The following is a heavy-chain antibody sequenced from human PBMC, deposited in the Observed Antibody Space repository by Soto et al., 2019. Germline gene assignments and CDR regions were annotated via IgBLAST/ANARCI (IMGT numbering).Heavy chain of an antibody. CDR3: AKGGYCSSTSCLSWFDP. V-gene: IGHV1-3*01. CDR2: INAGSGDT. D-gene: IGHD2-2*01. Sequence: QAQLVQSGAEVKKPGATVKVSCKASGYTFTTFSMHWLRQAPGQRPEWIGWINAGSGDTKYSQNFQGRVTITRDTSPSAVYKELSSLRSEDTAMYYCAKGGYCSSTSCLSWFDPWGQGILVTVSS. J-gene: IGHJ5*02. CDR1: GYTFTTFS.